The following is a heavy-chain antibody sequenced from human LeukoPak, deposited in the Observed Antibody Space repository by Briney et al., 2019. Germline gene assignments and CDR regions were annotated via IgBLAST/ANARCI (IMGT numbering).Heavy chain of an antibody. D-gene: IGHD1-26*01. V-gene: IGHV4-39*01. CDR1: GDSLSSEDYW. Sequence: SETLSLTCSVSGDSLSSEDYWWGWIRQPPGKGLEWVGSIFYSGSTYYNGSLKRRLTISVDTSKNQFSLKLSSVTDADTAVYFYARQRGHSRWAFDIWGQGRMVTVSS. CDR3: ARQRGHSRWAFDI. J-gene: IGHJ3*02. CDR2: IFYSGST.